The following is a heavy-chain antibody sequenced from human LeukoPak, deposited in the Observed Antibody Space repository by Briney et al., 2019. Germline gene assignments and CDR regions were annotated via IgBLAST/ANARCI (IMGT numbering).Heavy chain of an antibody. CDR3: ARRHYGSGSLNWFDP. CDR1: GGSISSSSYY. CDR2: IYYSGST. J-gene: IGHJ5*02. V-gene: IGHV4-39*01. Sequence: SETLSLTCTVSGGSISSSSYYWGWIRQPPGKGLEWIGSIYYSGSTYYNPSLKSRVTISVDTSKNQFSLKLSSVTAADTAVYYCARRHYGSGSLNWFDPWGQGTLVTVSS. D-gene: IGHD3-10*01.